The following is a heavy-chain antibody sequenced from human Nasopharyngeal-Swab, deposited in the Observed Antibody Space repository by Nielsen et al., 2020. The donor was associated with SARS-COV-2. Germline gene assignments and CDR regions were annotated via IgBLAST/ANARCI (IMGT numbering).Heavy chain of an antibody. CDR1: GGTFSSYA. J-gene: IGHJ3*02. D-gene: IGHD3-22*01. CDR3: ARDLTVYRYYDSSGYCYVAFDI. CDR2: IIPIFGTA. Sequence: SVKVSCKASGGTFSSYAISWVRQAPGQGLEWMGGIIPIFGTANYAQKFQGRVTITADESTSTAYMELSSLRSEDTAVYYCARDLTVYRYYDSSGYCYVAFDIWGQGTMVTVSS. V-gene: IGHV1-69*13.